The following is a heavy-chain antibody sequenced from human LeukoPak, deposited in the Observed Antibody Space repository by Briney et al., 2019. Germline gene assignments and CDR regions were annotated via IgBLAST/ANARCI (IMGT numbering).Heavy chain of an antibody. D-gene: IGHD2-15*01. Sequence: GGSLRLSCAASGFTFSSSAMSWVRQAPVKGLEWVASISGRGGSTYYADSVKGRFTISRDNSKNTLYLQMNSLRAEDTAVYYCAKARCSGGNCYSVNDYWGQGTLVTVSS. CDR1: GFTFSSSA. V-gene: IGHV3-23*01. CDR3: AKARCSGGNCYSVNDY. J-gene: IGHJ4*02. CDR2: ISGRGGST.